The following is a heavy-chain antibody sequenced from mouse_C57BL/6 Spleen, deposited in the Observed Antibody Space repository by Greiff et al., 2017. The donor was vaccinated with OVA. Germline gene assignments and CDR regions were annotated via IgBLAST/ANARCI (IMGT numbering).Heavy chain of an antibody. J-gene: IGHJ3*01. Sequence: QVQLQQPGAELVMPGASVKLSCKASGYTFTSYWMHWVKQRPGQGLEWIGEIDPSDSYTNYNQKFKGKSTLTADKSSSTAYMQLSSLTSEDSAVYYCARGGQLRPAWFAYWGQGTLVTVSA. CDR1: GYTFTSYW. CDR2: IDPSDSYT. D-gene: IGHD3-2*02. V-gene: IGHV1-69*01. CDR3: ARGGQLRPAWFAY.